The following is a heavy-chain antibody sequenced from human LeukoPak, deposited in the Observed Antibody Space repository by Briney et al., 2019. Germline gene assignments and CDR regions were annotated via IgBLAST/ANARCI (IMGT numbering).Heavy chain of an antibody. V-gene: IGHV1-8*03. Sequence: ASVKVSCKASGYTFTSYDINWVRQATGQGLEWMGWMNPNSGNTGYAQKFQGRVTITRNTSISTAYMELSSLRSEDTAVYYCARGVRFLEWLQEDYYYMDVWGKGTTVTVS. J-gene: IGHJ6*03. D-gene: IGHD3-3*01. CDR2: MNPNSGNT. CDR1: GYTFTSYD. CDR3: ARGVRFLEWLQEDYYYMDV.